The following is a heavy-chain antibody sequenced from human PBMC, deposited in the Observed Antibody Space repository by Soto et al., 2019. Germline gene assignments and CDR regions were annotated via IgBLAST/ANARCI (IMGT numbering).Heavy chain of an antibody. CDR1: GFTFSSYW. CDR2: INSDGSST. J-gene: IGHJ4*02. D-gene: IGHD4-17*01. Sequence: GSLRLSCAASGFTFSSYWMHWVRQAPGKGLVWVSRINSDGSSTSYADSVKGRFTISRDNAENTLYLQMNSLRAEDTAVYYCARDLYDGYGDSRGYFDYWGQGTLVAVSS. CDR3: ARDLYDGYGDSRGYFDY. V-gene: IGHV3-74*01.